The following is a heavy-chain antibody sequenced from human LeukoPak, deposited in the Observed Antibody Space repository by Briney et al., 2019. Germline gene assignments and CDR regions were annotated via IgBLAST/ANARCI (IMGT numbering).Heavy chain of an antibody. CDR2: IETSGNT. Sequence: SETLSLTCTVTGDSISSYYWSWIRQPPGKGLEWIGRIETSGNTNYKPSLKSRVTMSVDTSKNQFSLKLSSVTAADTAVYYCARVSSSWYQDWYFDLWGRGTLVTVSS. D-gene: IGHD6-13*01. CDR1: GDSISSYY. J-gene: IGHJ2*01. V-gene: IGHV4-4*07. CDR3: ARVSSSWYQDWYFDL.